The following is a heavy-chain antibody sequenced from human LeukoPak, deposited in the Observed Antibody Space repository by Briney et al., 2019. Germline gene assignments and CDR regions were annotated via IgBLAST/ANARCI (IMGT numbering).Heavy chain of an antibody. D-gene: IGHD5-18*01. V-gene: IGHV3-30-3*01. J-gene: IGHJ6*02. CDR3: ARDQRGFRNGLPYYYYYGMDV. CDR1: GFTFSNYA. Sequence: PGGSLRLSCAASGFTFSNYAMHWVRQAPGKGLEWVAVISYDGSNKYYADSVKGRFTISRDNSKNTLYLQINSLRAEDTAVYYCARDQRGFRNGLPYYYYYGMDVWGQGTTVTVSS. CDR2: ISYDGSNK.